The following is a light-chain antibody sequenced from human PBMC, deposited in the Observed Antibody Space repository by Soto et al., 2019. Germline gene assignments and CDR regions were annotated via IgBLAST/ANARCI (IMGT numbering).Light chain of an antibody. CDR2: GTS. CDR3: QQRSNWPWT. Sequence: EIVMTQSPATLSVSPGERATLSCRASQSLSSRYLAWYQQKPGQAPRLLIYGTSSRATGIPARFSGSGSGTDFSIPISSLVPEDFSVYYCQQRSNWPWTFGQGTKVDIK. J-gene: IGKJ1*01. V-gene: IGKV3D-20*02. CDR1: QSLSSRY.